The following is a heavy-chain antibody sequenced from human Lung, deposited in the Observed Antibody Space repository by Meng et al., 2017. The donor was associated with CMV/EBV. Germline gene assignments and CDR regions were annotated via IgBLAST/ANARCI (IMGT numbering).Heavy chain of an antibody. CDR2: IYYSGST. V-gene: IGHV4-31*02. D-gene: IGHD3-22*01. Sequence: LSXTVSGGSISGYYWNWIRQHPGKGLEWIGYIYYSGSTYYNSYLKSRVTISVDTSTNQVSLKLSSVTAADTAVYYCARGLYDTSGIFDYWGQGTXVTVSS. J-gene: IGHJ4*02. CDR3: ARGLYDTSGIFDY. CDR1: GGSISGYY.